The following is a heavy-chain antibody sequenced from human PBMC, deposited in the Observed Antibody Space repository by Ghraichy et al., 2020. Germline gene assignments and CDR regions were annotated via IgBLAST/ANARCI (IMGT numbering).Heavy chain of an antibody. CDR1: GFTFSNSA. Sequence: GGSLRLSCVASGFTFSNSAMSWVRQAPGKGLEWVSGLTSSGEDNHYADSVKGRFTISRDNSKNTLYLQMSSLRAEDTAVYYCAKGRAGWLDYWGQGTLVTVSS. D-gene: IGHD6-19*01. CDR2: LTSSGEDN. V-gene: IGHV3-23*01. CDR3: AKGRAGWLDY. J-gene: IGHJ4*02.